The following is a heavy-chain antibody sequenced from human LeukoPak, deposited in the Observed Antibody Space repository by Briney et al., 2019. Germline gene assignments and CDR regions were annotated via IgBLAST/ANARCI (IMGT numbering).Heavy chain of an antibody. Sequence: RPSETLSLTCTVSGGSISSSSYYWGWIRQPPGKGLEWIGYIYYSGSTYYNPSLKSRVTISVDTSKNQFSLKLSSVTAADTAVYYCARGGGDSRLDAFDIWGQGTMVTVSS. CDR3: ARGGGDSRLDAFDI. CDR1: GGSISSSSYY. CDR2: IYYSGST. V-gene: IGHV4-30-4*08. D-gene: IGHD2-21*02. J-gene: IGHJ3*02.